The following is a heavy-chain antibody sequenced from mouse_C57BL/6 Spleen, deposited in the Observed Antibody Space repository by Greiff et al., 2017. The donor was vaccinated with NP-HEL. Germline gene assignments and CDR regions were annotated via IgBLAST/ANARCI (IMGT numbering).Heavy chain of an antibody. J-gene: IGHJ2*01. D-gene: IGHD1-1*01. CDR3: ARRENYYGSIDY. Sequence: EVNVVESGGGLVKPGGSLKLSCAASGFTFSDYGMHWVRQAPEKGLEWVAYISSGSSTIYYADTVKGRFTIPRDNAKNTLFLQMTSLRSEDTAMYYCARRENYYGSIDYWGKGTTLTVSS. CDR1: GFTFSDYG. CDR2: ISSGSSTI. V-gene: IGHV5-17*01.